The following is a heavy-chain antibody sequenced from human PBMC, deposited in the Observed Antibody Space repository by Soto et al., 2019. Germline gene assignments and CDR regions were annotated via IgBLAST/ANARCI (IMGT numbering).Heavy chain of an antibody. J-gene: IGHJ3*02. Sequence: QLQLQESGPGLVKPSETLSLTCTVSGGSISSSSYYWGWIHQPPGKGLEWIGSIYYSGSTYYNPSLKSRVTISVDTSKNQFSLKLSSVTAADTAVYYCARRAPDDYGDYVSPAFDIWGQGTMVTVSS. CDR2: IYYSGST. CDR1: GGSISSSSYY. V-gene: IGHV4-39*01. CDR3: ARRAPDDYGDYVSPAFDI. D-gene: IGHD4-17*01.